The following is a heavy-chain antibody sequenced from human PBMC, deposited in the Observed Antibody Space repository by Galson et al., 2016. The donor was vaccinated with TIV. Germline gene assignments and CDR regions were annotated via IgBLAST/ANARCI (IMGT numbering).Heavy chain of an antibody. CDR2: INPKNGDT. CDR1: GYTFPEFY. CDR3: ARVPGAVAGRV. V-gene: IGHV1-2*02. J-gene: IGHJ4*02. D-gene: IGHD6-19*01. Sequence: QSGAEVKKPGESLKISCKASGYTFPEFYLHWVRQAPGQGLEWMGWINPKNGDTNYAQKFQGRVTLTSDTSITTAFLDLKWLRPDDTAVYFCARVPGAVAGRVWGQGTLVTVSS.